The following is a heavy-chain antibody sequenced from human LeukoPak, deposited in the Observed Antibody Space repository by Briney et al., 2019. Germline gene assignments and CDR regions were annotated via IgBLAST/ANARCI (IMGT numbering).Heavy chain of an antibody. V-gene: IGHV3-30*18. Sequence: PGRSLRLSCAASGFTSSSYGMHWVRQAPGKGLEWVAVISYDGSNKYYADSVKGRFTISRDNSKNTLYLQMNSLRAEDTAVYYCAKGHNYYGMDVWGQGTTVTVSS. CDR1: GFTSSSYG. J-gene: IGHJ6*02. CDR2: ISYDGSNK. CDR3: AKGHNYYGMDV.